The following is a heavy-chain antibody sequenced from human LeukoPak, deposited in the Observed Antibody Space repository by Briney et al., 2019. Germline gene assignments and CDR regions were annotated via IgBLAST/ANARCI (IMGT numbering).Heavy chain of an antibody. CDR1: GGSITGFF. J-gene: IGHJ4*02. Sequence: SETLSLTCAVSGGSITGFFWAWIRQPAGEGLQYIGRIFSSGGANYNPSLQSRVAMSVDTSQNLFSLKLTSVTAADTAVYFCARVATPDVSSPLDFWGQGILVTVSS. CDR3: ARVATPDVSSPLDF. CDR2: IFSSGGA. V-gene: IGHV4-4*07. D-gene: IGHD6-19*01.